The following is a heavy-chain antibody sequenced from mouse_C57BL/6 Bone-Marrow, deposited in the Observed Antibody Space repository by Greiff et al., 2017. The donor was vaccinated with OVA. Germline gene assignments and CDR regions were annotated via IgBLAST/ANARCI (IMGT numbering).Heavy chain of an antibody. CDR3: AREDQYDFYAMDY. D-gene: IGHD2-10*02. Sequence: QVQLKQSGAELVRPGASVKLSCKASGYTFTDYYINWVKQRPGQGLEWIARIYPGSGNTYYNEKFKGKATLTAEKSSSTAYMQLSSLTSEDSAVYFCAREDQYDFYAMDYWGQGTSVTVSS. J-gene: IGHJ4*01. CDR1: GYTFTDYY. CDR2: IYPGSGNT. V-gene: IGHV1-76*01.